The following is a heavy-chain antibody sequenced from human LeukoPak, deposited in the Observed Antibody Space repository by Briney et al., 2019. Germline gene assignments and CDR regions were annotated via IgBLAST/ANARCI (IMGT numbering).Heavy chain of an antibody. CDR2: IYHSGST. CDR3: ARGNRDSSGYYLRHYFDY. V-gene: IGHV4-38-2*02. J-gene: IGHJ4*02. D-gene: IGHD3-22*01. CDR1: DYSISSVYY. Sequence: SETLSLTCTVSDYSISSVYYWGWIRQPPGKGLEWIGSIYHSGSTYYNPSLKSRVTISVDTSKNQFSLKLSSVTAADTAVYYCARGNRDSSGYYLRHYFDYWGQGTLVTVSS.